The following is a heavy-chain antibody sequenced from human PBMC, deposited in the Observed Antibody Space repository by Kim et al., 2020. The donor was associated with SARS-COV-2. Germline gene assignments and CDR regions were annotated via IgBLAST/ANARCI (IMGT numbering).Heavy chain of an antibody. D-gene: IGHD4-4*01. Sequence: GGSLRLSCAASGFTFDDYAMHWVRQAPGKGLEWVSGISWNSGSIDYADSVKGRFTISRDNAKNSLYLQMNSLRSEDTALYYCAKDTLGDYTFDYCGQGTL. CDR3: AKDTLGDYTFDY. CDR2: ISWNSGSI. CDR1: GFTFDDYA. J-gene: IGHJ4*02. V-gene: IGHV3-9*01.